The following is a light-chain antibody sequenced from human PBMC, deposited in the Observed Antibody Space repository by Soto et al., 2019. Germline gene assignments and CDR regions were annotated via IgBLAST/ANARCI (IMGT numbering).Light chain of an antibody. Sequence: DIQMTQSPSSLSASVGDRVTITCRASQSISSYLNWYQQKPGKAPKLLIYAASSLQSGVPSRFSGSGSGTDFTLTINNLEPEDFAVYYCQQRNIWPPLTFGQGTRLEIK. J-gene: IGKJ5*01. CDR3: QQRNIWPPLT. CDR1: QSISSY. V-gene: IGKV1-39*01. CDR2: AAS.